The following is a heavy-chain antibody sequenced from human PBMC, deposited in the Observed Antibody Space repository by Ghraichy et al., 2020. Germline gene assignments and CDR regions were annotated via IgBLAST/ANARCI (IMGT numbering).Heavy chain of an antibody. Sequence: ASVKVSCKASGYTFISYDINWVRQATGQGLEWMGWMNPNSGNTGYAQKFQGRVTMTRNTSISTAYMELSSLGSEDTAVYYCARAGRRRGADYWGQGTLVTVSS. V-gene: IGHV1-8*01. J-gene: IGHJ4*02. D-gene: IGHD1-14*01. CDR3: ARAGRRRGADY. CDR1: GYTFISYD. CDR2: MNPNSGNT.